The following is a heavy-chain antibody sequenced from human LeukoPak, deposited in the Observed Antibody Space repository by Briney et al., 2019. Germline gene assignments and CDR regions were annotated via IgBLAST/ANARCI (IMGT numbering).Heavy chain of an antibody. CDR2: INRSGVT. CDR3: GTLQQIRGLNVFDY. CDR1: GESFGDYH. J-gene: IGHJ4*02. D-gene: IGHD3-10*01. V-gene: IGHV4-34*01. Sequence: SETLSLTCALYGESFGDYHWSWIRQPPGKGLEWIGEINRSGVTTYNPSLKSRVTLTVDTSKRQFSLKLTSVTAADTAMYFCGTLQQIRGLNVFDYWGQGALVTVSS.